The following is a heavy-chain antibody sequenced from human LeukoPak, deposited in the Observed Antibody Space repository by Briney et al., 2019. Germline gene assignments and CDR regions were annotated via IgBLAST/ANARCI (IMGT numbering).Heavy chain of an antibody. Sequence: SETLSLTCAVYGGSFSGYYWSWLRQPPGKGLEWIGEINHSGSTNYNPSLKSRVTISVDTSKNQFSLKLSSVTAADTAVYYCARAVYDFWSGYRPTNGFDPWGQGTLVTVSS. CDR2: INHSGST. J-gene: IGHJ5*02. CDR3: ARAVYDFWSGYRPTNGFDP. CDR1: GGSFSGYY. D-gene: IGHD3-3*01. V-gene: IGHV4-34*01.